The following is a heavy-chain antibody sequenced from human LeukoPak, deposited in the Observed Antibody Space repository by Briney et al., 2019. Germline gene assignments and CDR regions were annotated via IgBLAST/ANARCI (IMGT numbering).Heavy chain of an antibody. CDR3: ARAWGGDYSYYGLDV. Sequence: AETLSLTCTVSGDSLTSAADSWGWIRRPPGKGLEWIVTTYYNGKTYYTSSLKSRVTVSMDTSKNQFSLTLRSVTAADTAIYFCARAWGGDYSYYGLDVWGQGTTVTVSS. D-gene: IGHD3-10*01. CDR2: TYYNGKT. V-gene: IGHV4-39*07. J-gene: IGHJ6*02. CDR1: GDSLTSAADS.